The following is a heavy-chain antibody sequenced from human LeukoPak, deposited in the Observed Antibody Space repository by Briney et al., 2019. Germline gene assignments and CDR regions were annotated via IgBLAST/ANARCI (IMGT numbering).Heavy chain of an antibody. V-gene: IGHV4-34*01. CDR2: INHSGST. CDR3: ARDRTIFGVVISYNWFDP. CDR1: GFTFSSYW. J-gene: IGHJ5*02. D-gene: IGHD3-3*01. Sequence: GSLRLSCAASGFTFSSYWMSWIRQPPGKGLEWIGEINHSGSTNYNPSLKSRVTISVDTSKNQFSLKLSSVTAADTAVYYCARDRTIFGVVISYNWFDPWGQGTLVTVSS.